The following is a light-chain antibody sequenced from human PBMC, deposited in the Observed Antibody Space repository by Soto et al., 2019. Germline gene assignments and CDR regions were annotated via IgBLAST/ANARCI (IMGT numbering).Light chain of an antibody. CDR3: SSYTTSSTQV. CDR2: EVS. Sequence: QSALTQTASVSGSPGQSITISCTGTSRDVGYYNYVSWYQHHPGKVPKLMIYEVSNRPSGVSNRFSGSKSGNTASLAISGLQAEDEADYYCSSYTTSSTQVFGGGTKLTVL. V-gene: IGLV2-14*01. J-gene: IGLJ3*02. CDR1: SRDVGYYNY.